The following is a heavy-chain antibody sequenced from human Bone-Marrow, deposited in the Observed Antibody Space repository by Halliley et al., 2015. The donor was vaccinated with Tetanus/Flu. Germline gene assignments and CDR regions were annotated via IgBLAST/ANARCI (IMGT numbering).Heavy chain of an antibody. CDR1: GFTFTDYY. J-gene: IGHJ4*02. Sequence: SLRLSCVASGFTFTDYYMNWIRQAPGRGLEYISYISQSGSVVEYADSVKGRFSISRDNTKNSLYLQMNSLRAEDTAVYYCARVARPLPDWGQGTLVTVSS. D-gene: IGHD2-15*01. V-gene: IGHV3-11*01. CDR2: ISQSGSVV. CDR3: ARVARPLPD.